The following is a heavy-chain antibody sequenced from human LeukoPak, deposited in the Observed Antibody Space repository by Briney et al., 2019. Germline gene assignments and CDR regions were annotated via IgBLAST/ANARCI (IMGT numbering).Heavy chain of an antibody. J-gene: IGHJ6*03. Sequence: PSQTLSLTCTVSGGSISSSSYYWGWIRQPPGKGLEWIGSIYYSGSTYYNPSLKSRVTISVDTPKNQFSLKLSSVTAADTAVYYCAGYVLGYYYYMDVWGKGTTVTVSS. CDR3: AGYVLGYYYYMDV. CDR2: IYYSGST. V-gene: IGHV4-39*01. CDR1: GGSISSSSYY. D-gene: IGHD3-3*02.